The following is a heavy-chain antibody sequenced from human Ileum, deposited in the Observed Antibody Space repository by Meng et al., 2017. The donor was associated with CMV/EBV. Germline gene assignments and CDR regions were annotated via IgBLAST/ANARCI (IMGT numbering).Heavy chain of an antibody. J-gene: IGHJ4*01. D-gene: IGHD3-9*01. Sequence: GGSLRLSCAASGFTFSSYSMNWVRQAPGKGLEWVSSISSSSSYIYYADSVKGRFTISRDNAKNSLYLQMNSLRAEDTAVYYCARDQSFRGYYDILTGYYISYWGHGTRVTVSS. V-gene: IGHV3-21*01. CDR1: GFTFSSYS. CDR2: ISSSSSYI. CDR3: ARDQSFRGYYDILTGYYISY.